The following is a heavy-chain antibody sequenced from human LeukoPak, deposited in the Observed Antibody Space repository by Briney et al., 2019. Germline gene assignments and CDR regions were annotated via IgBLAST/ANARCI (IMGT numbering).Heavy chain of an antibody. CDR3: ARLYSSSSGLFDS. CDR1: QISRPTSGTG. J-gene: IGHJ4*02. V-gene: IGHV2-70*11. CDR2: IGWDDAK. Sequence: SGPAEPHLKPPRTLTCTFSQISRPTSGTGVVGIRQPQERALEWLARIGWDDAKYYSTSLKARLTIAKDTTKNQVVITMTSVDPVDTSTYYCARLYSSSSGLFDSWGEGTLVTVSS. D-gene: IGHD6-6*01.